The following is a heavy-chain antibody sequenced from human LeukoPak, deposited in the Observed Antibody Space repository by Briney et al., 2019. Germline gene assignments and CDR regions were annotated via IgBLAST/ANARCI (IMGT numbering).Heavy chain of an antibody. D-gene: IGHD3-9*01. CDR1: GFTFSSYA. V-gene: IGHV3-23*01. CDR2: ISGSGGST. J-gene: IGHJ4*02. CDR3: ATTGYSVVYYFDY. Sequence: GGSLRLSCAASGFTFSSYAMSWVRQAPGKGLEWVSAISGSGGSTYYADSVKGRFTISRDNSKNTLYLQMNSLRAEDTAVYYCATTGYSVVYYFDYWGQGTLVTVSS.